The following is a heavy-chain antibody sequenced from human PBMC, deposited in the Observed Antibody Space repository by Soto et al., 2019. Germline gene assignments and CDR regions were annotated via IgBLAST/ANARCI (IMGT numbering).Heavy chain of an antibody. D-gene: IGHD2-15*01. V-gene: IGHV3-33*01. J-gene: IGHJ4*02. CDR1: GFTFSSYG. CDR3: ARAGVVAATLPDY. Sequence: QVQLVESGGGVVQPGRSLRLSCAASGFTFSSYGMHWVRQAPGKGLEWVAGIWYDGSNKYYADSVKGRFTISRDNSKNTQYLQMNSLRAEDTAVYYCARAGVVAATLPDYWGQGTLVTVSS. CDR2: IWYDGSNK.